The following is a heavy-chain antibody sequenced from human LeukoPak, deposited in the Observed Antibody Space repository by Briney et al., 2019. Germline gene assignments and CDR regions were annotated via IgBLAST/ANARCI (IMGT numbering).Heavy chain of an antibody. CDR2: IKQDGSEK. CDR3: ARAIRPPKYYDFWSGYRQEVY. Sequence: GSLRLSCAASGFTFSSYWMSWVRQAPGKGLEWVANIKQDGSEKYYVDSVKGRFTISRDNAKNSLYLQMNSLRAEDTAVYYCARAIRPPKYYDFWSGYRQEVYWGQGTLVTVSS. J-gene: IGHJ4*02. D-gene: IGHD3-3*01. V-gene: IGHV3-7*01. CDR1: GFTFSSYW.